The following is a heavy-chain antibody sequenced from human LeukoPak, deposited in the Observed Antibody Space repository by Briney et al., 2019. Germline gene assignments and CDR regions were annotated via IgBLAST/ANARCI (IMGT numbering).Heavy chain of an antibody. J-gene: IGHJ4*02. CDR1: GGTFSSYA. V-gene: IGHV1-69*13. CDR3: ARNMVRGVIVTPDYFDY. D-gene: IGHD3-10*01. Sequence: SVKVSCKASGGTFSSYAISWVRQAPGQGLEWMGGIIPIFGTANYAQKFQGRVTITADESTSTAYSELSSLRSEDTAVYYCARNMVRGVIVTPDYFDYWGQGTLVTVSS. CDR2: IIPIFGTA.